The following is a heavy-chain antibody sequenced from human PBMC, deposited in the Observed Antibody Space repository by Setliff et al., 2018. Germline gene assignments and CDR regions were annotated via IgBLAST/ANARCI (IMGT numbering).Heavy chain of an antibody. Sequence: GGSLRLSCAASGFTFGDFAMTWGRQAPGKGLEWVSGIGGRGISTYYADSVKGRFIICRDNSENTLYLQMNSLRAEDTAIYYCVRVLHWGFDYWGLGTLVTVSS. J-gene: IGHJ4*02. D-gene: IGHD7-27*01. CDR2: IGGRGIST. CDR1: GFTFGDFA. CDR3: VRVLHWGFDY. V-gene: IGHV3-23*01.